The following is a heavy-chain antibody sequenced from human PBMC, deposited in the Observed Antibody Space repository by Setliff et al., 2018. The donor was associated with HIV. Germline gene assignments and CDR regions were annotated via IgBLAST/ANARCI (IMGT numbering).Heavy chain of an antibody. CDR2: IYYSGST. V-gene: IGHV4-59*01. CDR1: GGSISSYY. D-gene: IGHD3-10*01. CDR3: ARPRSGTYRGHYYYYMDV. Sequence: SETLSLTCTVSGGSISSYYWSWIRQPPGRGLEWIGYIYYSGSTNYNPSLKSRVTISVDTSKNQFSLKLSSVTATDTAVYYCARPRSGTYRGHYYYYMDVWGKGTTVTV. J-gene: IGHJ6*03.